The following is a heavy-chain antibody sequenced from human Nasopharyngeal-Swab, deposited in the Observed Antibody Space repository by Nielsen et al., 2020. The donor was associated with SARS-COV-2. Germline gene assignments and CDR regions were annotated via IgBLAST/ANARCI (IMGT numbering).Heavy chain of an antibody. CDR3: AKAYGDYAFYFDY. Sequence: GGSLRLSCVVSGFTFRSYAMSWVRQAPGKGLEWVSSITSSGEKTDYADSVKGRFTISRDNSKNTLYLQMNSLRAEDTAVYYCAKAYGDYAFYFDYWGQGTLVTVSS. CDR2: ITSSGEKT. J-gene: IGHJ4*02. V-gene: IGHV3-23*01. D-gene: IGHD4-17*01. CDR1: GFTFRSYA.